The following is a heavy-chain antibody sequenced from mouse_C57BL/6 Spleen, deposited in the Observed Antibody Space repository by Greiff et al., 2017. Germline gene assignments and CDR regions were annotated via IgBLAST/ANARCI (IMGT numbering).Heavy chain of an antibody. CDR2: INYDGSST. V-gene: IGHV5-16*01. CDR1: GFTFSDYY. J-gene: IGHJ1*03. D-gene: IGHD3-1*01. Sequence: EVKLVESEGGLVQPGSSMKLSCTASGFTFSDYYMAWVRQVPEKGLEWVANINYDGSSTYYLDSLKSRFIISRDNAKNILYLQMSSLKSEDTATYYCARRRAGYWYFDVWGTGTTVTVSS. CDR3: ARRRAGYWYFDV.